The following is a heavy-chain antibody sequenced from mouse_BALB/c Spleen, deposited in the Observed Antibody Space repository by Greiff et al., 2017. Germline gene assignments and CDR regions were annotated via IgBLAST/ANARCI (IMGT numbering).Heavy chain of an antibody. V-gene: IGHV5-6*01. J-gene: IGHJ3*01. Sequence: EVQRVESGGGLVKPGGSLKLSCAASGFTFSSYTMSWVRQTPEKRLEWVATISSGGSYTYYPDSVKGRFTISRDNAKNTLYLQRSSLKSEDTAMYYWARQADYDLAGFADWGRGSLVTVSA. D-gene: IGHD2-4*01. CDR2: ISSGGSYT. CDR1: GFTFSSYT. CDR3: ARQADYDLAGFAD.